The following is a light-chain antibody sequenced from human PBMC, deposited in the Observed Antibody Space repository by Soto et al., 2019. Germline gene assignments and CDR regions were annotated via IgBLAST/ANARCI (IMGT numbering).Light chain of an antibody. Sequence: DIQVTQSKSSLSASIGETVIISCRASETITRYLNWYQSKPGKAPRLLISGASSLQSGVPSRFSGSYSETDFTLTILSLQPEDFATYYSQQRYSNPLPFCGGTKVDI. CDR1: ETITRY. CDR2: GAS. CDR3: QQRYSNPLP. J-gene: IGKJ4*01. V-gene: IGKV1-39*01.